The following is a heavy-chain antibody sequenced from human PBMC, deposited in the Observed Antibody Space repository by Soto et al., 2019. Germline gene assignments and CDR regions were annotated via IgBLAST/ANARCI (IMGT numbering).Heavy chain of an antibody. CDR2: ISSSSSYI. CDR3: ARDWSYGDFTPYYYYGMDV. CDR1: GFTFSSYS. V-gene: IGHV3-21*01. D-gene: IGHD4-17*01. J-gene: IGHJ6*02. Sequence: GSLRLSCAASGFTFSSYSMNWVRQAPGKGLEWVSSISSSSSYIYYADSVKGRFTISRDNAKNSLYLQMNSLRAEDTAVYYCARDWSYGDFTPYYYYGMDVWGQGTTVTVSS.